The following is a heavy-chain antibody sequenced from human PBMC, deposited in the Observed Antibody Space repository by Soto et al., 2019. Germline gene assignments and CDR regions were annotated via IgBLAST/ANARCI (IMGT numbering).Heavy chain of an antibody. D-gene: IGHD6-13*01. CDR2: IYYSGST. CDR1: GGSISSYY. V-gene: IGHV4-59*01. Sequence: SETLSLTCTVSGGSISSYYWSWIRQPPGKGLEWIGYIYYSGSTNYNPSLKSRVTISVDTSKNQFSLKLSSVTAADTAVYYCARTIFGIAAAGTDYFDYWGQGTLVTVSS. CDR3: ARTIFGIAAAGTDYFDY. J-gene: IGHJ4*02.